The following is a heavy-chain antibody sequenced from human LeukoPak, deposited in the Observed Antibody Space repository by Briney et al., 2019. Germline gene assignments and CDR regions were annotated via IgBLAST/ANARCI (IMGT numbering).Heavy chain of an antibody. J-gene: IGHJ4*02. V-gene: IGHV4-4*07. CDR3: AREFSGTSMAARVFDS. CDR1: GGSITSYY. Sequence: SETLSLTCTVSGGSITSYYWTYIRQPAGKGLEWIGRIHTSGSTNYNPSLKSRVTMSVDTSKNQFSLNLSSVTAADTAMYYRAREFSGTSMAARVFDSWGQGTLVTVSS. CDR2: IHTSGST. D-gene: IGHD6-6*01.